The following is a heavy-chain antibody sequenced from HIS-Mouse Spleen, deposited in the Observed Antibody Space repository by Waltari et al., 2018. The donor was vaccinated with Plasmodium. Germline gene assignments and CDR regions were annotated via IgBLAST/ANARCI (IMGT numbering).Heavy chain of an antibody. Sequence: QVQLQQLGAGLLKPSETLSLTCAVYGGSFSGYYWSWIRRPPGKGLEWIGEINHSGSTNYNPSLKSRVTISVDTSKNQFSLKLSSVTAADTAVYYCARVGIAAAGTRADAFDIWGQGTMVTVSS. V-gene: IGHV4-34*01. CDR1: GGSFSGYY. D-gene: IGHD6-13*01. CDR3: ARVGIAAAGTRADAFDI. J-gene: IGHJ3*02. CDR2: INHSGST.